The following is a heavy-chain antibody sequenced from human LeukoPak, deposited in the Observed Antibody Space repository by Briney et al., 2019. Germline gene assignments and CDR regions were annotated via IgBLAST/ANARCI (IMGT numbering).Heavy chain of an antibody. CDR1: GFTFSTYA. D-gene: IGHD3-16*01. V-gene: IGHV3-23*01. Sequence: GGTLRLSCAASGFTFSTYAMSWVRQTPGKGLEWVSAISGSDVSRYYADSVKGRFTISRDNSKNTLYLQMNSLRAEDTAVYFCAKDRGYFDYIWGSYNYWGQGTLVTVSS. CDR3: AKDRGYFDYIWGSYNY. J-gene: IGHJ4*02. CDR2: ISGSDVSR.